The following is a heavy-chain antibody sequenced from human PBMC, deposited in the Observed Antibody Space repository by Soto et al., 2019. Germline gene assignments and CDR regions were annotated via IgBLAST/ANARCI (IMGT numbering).Heavy chain of an antibody. CDR3: TRGITMVRPLLWGMDV. D-gene: IGHD3-10*01. V-gene: IGHV3-49*03. CDR1: GFTFGDYA. Sequence: GGSLRLSCTASGFTFGDYAMSWFRQAPGKGLEWVGFIRSKAYGGTTEYAASVKGRFTISRDDSKSIAYLQMNSLKTEDTAVYYCTRGITMVRPLLWGMDVWGQGTTVTVSS. J-gene: IGHJ6*02. CDR2: IRSKAYGGTT.